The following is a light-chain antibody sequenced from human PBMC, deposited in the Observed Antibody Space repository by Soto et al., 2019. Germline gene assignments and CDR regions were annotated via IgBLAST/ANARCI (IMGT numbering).Light chain of an antibody. V-gene: IGKV4-1*01. CDR3: QQYYSTPYT. Sequence: DIVMTQSPDSLAVSLGERPTINCKSSQSVVYSSNNKNYLAWYQQKPGQPPKLLIYWASTRESGVPDRFSGSGSGTDFTLTISSLQAEDVAVYYCQQYYSTPYTFGQGTKLEIK. CDR2: WAS. J-gene: IGKJ2*01. CDR1: QSVVYSSNNKNY.